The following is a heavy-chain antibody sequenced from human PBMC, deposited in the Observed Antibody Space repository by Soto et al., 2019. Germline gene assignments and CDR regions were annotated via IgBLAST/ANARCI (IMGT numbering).Heavy chain of an antibody. Sequence: GASVKVSCKASGYTFTSYDINWVRQATGQGLEWMGRMNPNSGNTGYVQKFQGRVIMTRNTSISTAYMELSGLRSEDTAVYYCARSGCCTNGVPYYYGMDVWGQGTTVTVSS. CDR3: ARSGCCTNGVPYYYGMDV. J-gene: IGHJ6*02. CDR2: MNPNSGNT. V-gene: IGHV1-8*01. CDR1: GYTFTSYD. D-gene: IGHD2-8*01.